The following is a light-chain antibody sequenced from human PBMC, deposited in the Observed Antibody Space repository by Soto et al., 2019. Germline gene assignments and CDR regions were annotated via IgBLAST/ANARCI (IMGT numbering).Light chain of an antibody. CDR3: QSYDSSLSGWV. CDR2: GNN. V-gene: IGLV1-40*01. CDR1: SSNIGAGYD. J-gene: IGLJ3*02. Sequence: QSVLTQPPSVSGAPGQRVTISCTGSSSNIGAGYDVHWYQQLPGTAPTLLIFGNNNRPSGVPDRFSGSKSGTSASLAITGLQAEDEADYHCQSYDSSLSGWVFGGGTKLTVL.